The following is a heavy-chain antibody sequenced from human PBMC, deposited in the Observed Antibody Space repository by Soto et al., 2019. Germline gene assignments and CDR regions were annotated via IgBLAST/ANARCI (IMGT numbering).Heavy chain of an antibody. Sequence: PSETRSRTWTVSGGSINTYYWSWIRQPPGKGLEWIGYVDYSGNSGSSPSLKSRVTISIDTSKKQVSLKLNSVTAADTAVYYCARNWFSVAGRFHFDYWGQGIPVTVSS. CDR1: GGSINTYY. D-gene: IGHD6-19*01. CDR2: VDYSGNS. J-gene: IGHJ4*02. CDR3: ARNWFSVAGRFHFDY. V-gene: IGHV4-59*01.